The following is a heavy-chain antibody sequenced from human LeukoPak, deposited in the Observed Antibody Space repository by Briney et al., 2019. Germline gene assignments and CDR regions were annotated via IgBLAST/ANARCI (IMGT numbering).Heavy chain of an antibody. V-gene: IGHV4-59*01. D-gene: IGHD1-1*01. CDR3: AKLQPNSGEWAFDI. Sequence: PSETLSLTCTVSGASITTYYWSCIRQSPEKGLEWIGYLYYRGSPNYNPSLKSRVTISVDTSKNHFSLTLSSVTAADTAVYYCAKLQPNSGEWAFDIWGQGTMVTVSS. CDR2: LYYRGSP. CDR1: GASITTYY. J-gene: IGHJ3*02.